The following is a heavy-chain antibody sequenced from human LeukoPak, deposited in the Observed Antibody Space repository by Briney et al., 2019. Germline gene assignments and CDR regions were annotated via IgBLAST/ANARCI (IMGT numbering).Heavy chain of an antibody. J-gene: IGHJ6*03. CDR2: ISSMSGRYI. CDR1: GFTFSSHA. D-gene: IGHD5-24*01. CDR3: ARLLEPATGYYMDV. V-gene: IGHV3-21*01. Sequence: GGSLRLSCAASGFTFSSHAMTWVRQAPGKGLEWVAFISSMSGRYIYYAESLKGRFTISRDNARLRADGTAVYYCARLLEPATGYYMDVWGKGTTVIISS.